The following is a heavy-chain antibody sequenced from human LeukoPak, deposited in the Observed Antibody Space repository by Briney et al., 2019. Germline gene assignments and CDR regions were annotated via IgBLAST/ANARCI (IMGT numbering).Heavy chain of an antibody. CDR3: ARAPLHDEGY. Sequence: PGGSLGLSCAASGFIFRSSWMHWVRQAPGKGLVWVSRITGDGSITTYADSVKGRFTISRDNAKNTLYLQMNSLRAEDTAVYYCARAPLHDEGYWGQGTLVTVSS. CDR2: ITGDGSIT. V-gene: IGHV3-74*01. D-gene: IGHD1-1*01. CDR1: GFIFRSSW. J-gene: IGHJ4*02.